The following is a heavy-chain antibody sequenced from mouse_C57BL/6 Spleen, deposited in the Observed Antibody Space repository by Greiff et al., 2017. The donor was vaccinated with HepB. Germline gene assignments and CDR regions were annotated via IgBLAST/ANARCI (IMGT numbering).Heavy chain of an antibody. J-gene: IGHJ2*01. CDR1: GYTFTSYW. Sequence: QVQLKQPGAELVKPGASVKLSCKASGYTFTSYWMHWVKQRPGQGLEWIGMIHPNSGSTNYNEKFKSKATLTVDKSSSTAYMQLSSLTSEDSAVYYCVTGTRDFDYWGQGTTLTVSS. CDR2: IHPNSGST. CDR3: VTGTRDFDY. V-gene: IGHV1-64*01. D-gene: IGHD4-1*01.